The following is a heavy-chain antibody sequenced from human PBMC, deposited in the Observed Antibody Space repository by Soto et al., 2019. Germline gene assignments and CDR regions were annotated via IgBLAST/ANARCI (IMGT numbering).Heavy chain of an antibody. CDR1: GGSISSGGYS. CDR2: IYHSGST. Sequence: QVQLQQSGSGLVKPSQTLSLTCAVSGGSISSGGYSWSWIRQPPGKGLEWIGYIYHSGSTYYNPSIKSRVTISVDRSKNQFSLKLSSVTAADTAVYYCARGQVVAAQHWGQGTLVTVSS. J-gene: IGHJ4*02. CDR3: ARGQVVAAQH. V-gene: IGHV4-30-2*01. D-gene: IGHD2-15*01.